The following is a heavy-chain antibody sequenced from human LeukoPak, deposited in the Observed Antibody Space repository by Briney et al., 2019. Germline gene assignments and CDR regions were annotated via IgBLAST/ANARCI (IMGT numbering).Heavy chain of an antibody. D-gene: IGHD1-26*01. Sequence: GGSLRLSCAGSGFTFDDYAMHWVRQAPGKGLEWVSGISWNSGSIGYADSVKGRFTIPRDNAKNSLYLQMNRLRAEDTALYYCAKDMVVGATGDYYGMDVWGQGTTVTVSS. CDR2: ISWNSGSI. J-gene: IGHJ6*02. CDR1: GFTFDDYA. V-gene: IGHV3-9*01. CDR3: AKDMVVGATGDYYGMDV.